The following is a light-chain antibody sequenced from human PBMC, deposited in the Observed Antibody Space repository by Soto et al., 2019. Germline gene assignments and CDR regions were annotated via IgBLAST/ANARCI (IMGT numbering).Light chain of an antibody. CDR3: SSYTSINTQL. CDR2: EVT. J-gene: IGLJ3*02. V-gene: IGLV2-14*02. CDR1: SSDVGGYDL. Sequence: QSVLTQPASVSGSPGQSITISCTGTSSDVGGYDLVSWYQQHPGKAPKLIIYEVTSRPSGVSNRFSGSKSDNTASLTISGLQAEDEAYYYCSSYTSINTQLFGGGTKVTVL.